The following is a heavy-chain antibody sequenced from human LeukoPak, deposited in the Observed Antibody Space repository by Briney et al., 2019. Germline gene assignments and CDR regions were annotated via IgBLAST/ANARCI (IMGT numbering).Heavy chain of an antibody. V-gene: IGHV3-74*01. J-gene: IGHJ4*02. CDR1: GFTFSDYR. CDR3: GRAYLDYAGRDY. CDR2: VNGDGTST. D-gene: IGHD3/OR15-3a*01. Sequence: GGSLRLSCAASGFTFSDYRMHWVRQAPGKGLVWVARVNGDGTSTTYADSVKGRFTISRDNAKNTLYLQMNSLRAEDTAVYYCGRAYLDYAGRDYWGQGTLVTVSS.